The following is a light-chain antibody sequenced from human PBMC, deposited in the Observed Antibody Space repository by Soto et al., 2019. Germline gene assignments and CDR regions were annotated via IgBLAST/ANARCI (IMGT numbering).Light chain of an antibody. J-gene: IGKJ1*01. V-gene: IGKV3-11*01. CDR1: QSVSGY. Sequence: DIVFTQSPVTLSLYPGERATLSCRASQSVSGYLVWYQQKPGPAPRLLIYDASTRATGIPARLSGSGSGTDFTLTISSIEPEDFAVDYCQQQLGRHTFGQGTKVDIK. CDR2: DAS. CDR3: QQQLGRHT.